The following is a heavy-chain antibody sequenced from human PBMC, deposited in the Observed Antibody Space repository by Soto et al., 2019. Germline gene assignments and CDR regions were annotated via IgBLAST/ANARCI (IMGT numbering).Heavy chain of an antibody. CDR1: GFTFSSYA. D-gene: IGHD6-13*01. CDR2: ISYDGSNK. CDR3: ARDTAAAGIYYYYGMDV. Sequence: QVQLVESGGGVVQPGRSLRLSCAASGFTFSSYAMHWVRQAPGKGLEWVAVISYDGSNKYYADSVKGRFTISRDNSKNTLYLQMNSLRAEDTAVYYCARDTAAAGIYYYYGMDVWDQGTTVTVSS. V-gene: IGHV3-30-3*01. J-gene: IGHJ6*02.